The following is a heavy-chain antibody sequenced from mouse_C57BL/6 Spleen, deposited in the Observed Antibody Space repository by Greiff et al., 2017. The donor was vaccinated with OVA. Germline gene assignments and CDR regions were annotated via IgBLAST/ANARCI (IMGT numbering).Heavy chain of an antibody. CDR2: IYPRSGNT. D-gene: IGHD1-1*01. Sequence: VKLMESGAELARPGASVKLSCKASGYTFTSYGISWVKQRTGQGLEWIGEIYPRSGNTYYNEKFKGKATLTADKSSSTAYMELRSLTSEDSAVYFCAREGDYYGSSYYFDYWGQGTTLTVSS. J-gene: IGHJ2*01. CDR1: GYTFTSYG. V-gene: IGHV1-81*01. CDR3: AREGDYYGSSYYFDY.